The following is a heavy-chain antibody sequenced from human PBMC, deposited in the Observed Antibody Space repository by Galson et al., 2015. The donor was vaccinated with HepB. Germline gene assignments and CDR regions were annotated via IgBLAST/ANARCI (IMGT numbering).Heavy chain of an antibody. CDR2: VYNSGST. J-gene: IGHJ5*02. V-gene: IGHV4-59*01. D-gene: IGHD3-3*01. CDR3: AKGSLYDFWSPYNTRGVWFDP. Sequence: LSLTCSVSGGSISSDYWSWIRQPPGKGLEWIGYVYNSGSTNYNSSLKSRVSILGDKSKNQFSLRLASVTAADTAVYYCAKGSLYDFWSPYNTRGVWFDPWGQGTLVTVSS. CDR1: GGSISSDY.